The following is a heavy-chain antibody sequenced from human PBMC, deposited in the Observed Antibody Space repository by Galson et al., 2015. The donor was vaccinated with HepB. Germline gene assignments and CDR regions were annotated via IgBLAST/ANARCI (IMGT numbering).Heavy chain of an antibody. CDR2: IRSNSYGGTT. D-gene: IGHD2-15*01. CDR3: TRDHCSEGNCFFDY. J-gene: IGHJ4*02. V-gene: IGHV3-49*03. CDR1: GFNFEDYG. Sequence: SLRLSCAASGFNFEDYGMNWIRQAPGKGLEWVGFIRSNSYGGTTEYAASVKDRFTISRDDSKSIAYLQMNSVRTDDIAVYYCTRDHCSEGNCFFDYWGQGTLVTVSS.